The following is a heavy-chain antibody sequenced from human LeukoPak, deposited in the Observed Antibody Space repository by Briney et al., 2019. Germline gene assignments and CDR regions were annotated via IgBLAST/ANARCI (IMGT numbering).Heavy chain of an antibody. D-gene: IGHD2-21*02. V-gene: IGHV3-23*01. CDR3: AIGVVVTASDY. Sequence: GGSLRLSCAASGFTFSSYGMSWVRQAPGKGLEWVSAIRRSCGSTYYADSVSGRLTIYRENSKNTLYLQMNSLRAEDTAVYYCAIGVVVTASDYWGQGTLVTVSS. J-gene: IGHJ4*02. CDR2: IRRSCGST. CDR1: GFTFSSYG.